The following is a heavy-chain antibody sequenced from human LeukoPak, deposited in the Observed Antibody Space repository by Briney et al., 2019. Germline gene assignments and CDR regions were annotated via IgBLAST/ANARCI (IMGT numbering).Heavy chain of an antibody. D-gene: IGHD3-3*01. CDR2: INTNTGNP. J-gene: IGHJ6*02. V-gene: IGHV7-4-1*02. CDR3: ARAKYDFWSGYPYYYYGMDV. CDR1: GYTFTSYA. Sequence: ASVKVSCKASGYTFTSYAMNWVRQAPGQGREWMGWINTNTGNPTYAQGFTGRFVFSLDTSVSTAYLQISSLKAEDTAVYYCARAKYDFWSGYPYYYYGMDVWGQGTTVTVSS.